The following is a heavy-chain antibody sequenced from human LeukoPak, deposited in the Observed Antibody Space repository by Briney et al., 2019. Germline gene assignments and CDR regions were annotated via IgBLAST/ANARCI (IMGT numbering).Heavy chain of an antibody. Sequence: GGSLRLSCAASGFTFDDYAMHWVRQAPGKGLEWVSGISWNSGSIGYADSVKGRFTISRDNAKNSLYLQMNSLRAEDTAVYYCAKLVPLHIVVVTATTSAFDIWGQGTMVTVSS. V-gene: IGHV3-9*01. J-gene: IGHJ3*02. CDR1: GFTFDDYA. D-gene: IGHD2-21*02. CDR2: ISWNSGSI. CDR3: AKLVPLHIVVVTATTSAFDI.